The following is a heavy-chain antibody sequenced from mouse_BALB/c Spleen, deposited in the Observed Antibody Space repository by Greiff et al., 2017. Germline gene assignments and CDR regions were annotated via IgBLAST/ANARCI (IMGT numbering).Heavy chain of an antibody. V-gene: IGHV1-87*01. CDR2: IYPGDGDT. D-gene: IGHD4-1*01. J-gene: IGHJ2*01. CDR3: ARDWEGDY. CDR1: GYTFTSYW. Sequence: SGAELARPGASVKLSCKASGYTFTSYWMQWVKQRPGQGLEWIGAIYPGDGDTRYTQKFKGKATLTADKSSSTAYMQLSSLASEDSAVYYCARDWEGDYWGQGTTLTVSS.